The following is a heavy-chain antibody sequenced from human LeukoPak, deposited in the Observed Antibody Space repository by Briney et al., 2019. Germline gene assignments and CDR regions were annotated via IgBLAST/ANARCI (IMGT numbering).Heavy chain of an antibody. V-gene: IGHV4-59*11. D-gene: IGHD6-13*01. J-gene: IGHJ4*02. Sequence: SETLSLTCRVSSGSMNTHYWSWIRQPPGKGLEWIGYIYYSGSTNYNPSLKSRVTISVDTSKNQFSLKLSSVTAADTAVYYCARAYSSSSYYFDYWGQGTLVTVSS. CDR3: ARAYSSSSYYFDY. CDR1: SGSMNTHY. CDR2: IYYSGST.